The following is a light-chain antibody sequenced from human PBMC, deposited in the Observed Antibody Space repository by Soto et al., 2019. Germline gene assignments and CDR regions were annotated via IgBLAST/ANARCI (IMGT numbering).Light chain of an antibody. CDR1: QSVSSSY. Sequence: EVVLPQSPGTLSLSPGERATLSCRASQSVSSSYLAWYQQKPGQAPRLLIYGASSRATGIPDRFSGSGSGTDFTLTISRLEPEDFAVYYCQQYGSSPFTFGPGTKVDNK. J-gene: IGKJ3*01. V-gene: IGKV3-20*01. CDR2: GAS. CDR3: QQYGSSPFT.